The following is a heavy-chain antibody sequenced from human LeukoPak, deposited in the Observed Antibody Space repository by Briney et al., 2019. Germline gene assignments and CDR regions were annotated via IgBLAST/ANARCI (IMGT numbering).Heavy chain of an antibody. CDR1: GYTFTGHA. CDR2: INTKTGNP. CDR3: AKGGWVAVTGMDS. V-gene: IGHV7-4-1*02. J-gene: IGHJ4*02. Sequence: KVSCXXSGYTFTGHAMNWVRQAPGQGPEWMGYINTKTGNPTYAQGFTGRFVFSLDTSVSTAYLQISSLKPEDTGVYYCAKGGWVAVTGMDSWGQGTLVTVSS. D-gene: IGHD6-19*01.